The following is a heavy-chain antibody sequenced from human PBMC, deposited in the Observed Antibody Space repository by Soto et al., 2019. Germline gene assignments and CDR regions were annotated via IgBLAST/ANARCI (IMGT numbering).Heavy chain of an antibody. CDR1: GGTFSNYA. D-gene: IGHD3-22*01. CDR2: IIPIFDTA. J-gene: IGHJ6*02. V-gene: IGHV1-69*01. Sequence: QVQLVQSGAEVKQPGSSVKVSCEASGGTFSNYAISWVRRAPGQGLEWMGGIIPIFDTANYAQKFQGRVTFTADESTSTAYMELSSLRSEDTAVYYCARDFYDSSAYPPDAALNYYYYGLDVWGQGTTVTVSS. CDR3: ARDFYDSSAYPPDAALNYYYYGLDV.